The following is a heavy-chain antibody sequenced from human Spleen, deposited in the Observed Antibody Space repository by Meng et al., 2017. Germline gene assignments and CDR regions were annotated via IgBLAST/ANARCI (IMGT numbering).Heavy chain of an antibody. CDR2: ISSSGSTI. Sequence: GGSLRLSCAVYGGSFSGYYWSWIRQPPGKGLEWVSYISSSGSTIYYADSVKGRFTISRDNAKNSLYLQMNSLRAEDTAVYYCARAQTYYDFWSGYLHYYYYYGMDVWGQGTTVTVSS. J-gene: IGHJ6*02. V-gene: IGHV3-11*01. D-gene: IGHD3-3*01. CDR3: ARAQTYYDFWSGYLHYYYYYGMDV. CDR1: GGSFSGYY.